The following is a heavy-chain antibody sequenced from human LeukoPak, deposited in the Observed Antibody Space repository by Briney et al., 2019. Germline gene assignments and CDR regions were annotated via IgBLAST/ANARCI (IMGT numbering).Heavy chain of an antibody. V-gene: IGHV3-7*04. J-gene: IGHJ5*02. D-gene: IGHD2-15*01. CDR1: GFTFSNFW. Sequence: PGGLLRLSCAASGFTFSNFWMTWARQAPGKGLEWVASIKQGGREKYYVDSVKGQFTISRDNPKNSLFLQLNSLRAEDTAVYYCARDRGGGWFDPCGHGNIVAASS. CDR3: ARDRGGGWFDP. CDR2: IKQGGREK.